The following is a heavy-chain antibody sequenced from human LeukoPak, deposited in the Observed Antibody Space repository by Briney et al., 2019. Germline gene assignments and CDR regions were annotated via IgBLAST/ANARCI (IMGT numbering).Heavy chain of an antibody. CDR3: ARERVPSGSYFDY. CDR2: IYSGGST. Sequence: GGSLRLSCAASGLTVSTNYMSWVRQAPGKGLEWVSVIYSGGSTYYAGSVRGRFTISRDNSKNTLYLQMNSLRAEDTSVYYCARERVPSGSYFDYWGQGTLVTVSS. J-gene: IGHJ4*02. V-gene: IGHV3-66*01. CDR1: GLTVSTNY. D-gene: IGHD1-26*01.